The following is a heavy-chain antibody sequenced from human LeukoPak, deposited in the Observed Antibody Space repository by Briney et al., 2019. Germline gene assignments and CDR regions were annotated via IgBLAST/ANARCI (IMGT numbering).Heavy chain of an antibody. Sequence: GGTLRLSCAASGFTFSSYGMSWVRQAPGKGLEWVSAISGSGGSTYYADSVKGRFIISRDNSKNTLYLQMNSLRAEDTAVYYCAKDPPRDWYFDLWGRGTLVTVSS. V-gene: IGHV3-23*01. CDR1: GFTFSSYG. CDR2: ISGSGGST. CDR3: AKDPPRDWYFDL. J-gene: IGHJ2*01.